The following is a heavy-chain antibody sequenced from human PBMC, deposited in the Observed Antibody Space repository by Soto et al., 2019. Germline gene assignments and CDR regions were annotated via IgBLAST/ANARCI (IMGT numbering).Heavy chain of an antibody. CDR3: ARGFPSMTYYGQYYFDY. Sequence: HPRGSLILSCDSFGFTVSTNYMGWVRQTPRKGLEWVSVFYSGGSTFYADSVKGRFTISRDNSRNTLYLQMRSLRAEDTAVYYCARGFPSMTYYGQYYFDYWGRGTMVTVSS. CDR1: GFTVSTNY. V-gene: IGHV3-53*01. CDR2: FYSGGST. J-gene: IGHJ4*02. D-gene: IGHD3-10*01.